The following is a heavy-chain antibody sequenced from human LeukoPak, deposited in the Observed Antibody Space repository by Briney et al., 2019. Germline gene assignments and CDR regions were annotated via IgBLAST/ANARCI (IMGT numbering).Heavy chain of an antibody. D-gene: IGHD1-26*01. J-gene: IGHJ3*02. CDR3: AKGESGSYLTDAFDI. CDR2: ISTAGTTV. V-gene: IGHV3-48*04. CDR1: GLTFSGYS. Sequence: PGGSLRLSCAASGLTFSGYSLNWVRQAPGKGLEWISYISTAGTTVYYADSVKGRFAISRDNAKNSLYLQMNSLRVEDTAVYYCAKGESGSYLTDAFDIWGQGTMVTVSS.